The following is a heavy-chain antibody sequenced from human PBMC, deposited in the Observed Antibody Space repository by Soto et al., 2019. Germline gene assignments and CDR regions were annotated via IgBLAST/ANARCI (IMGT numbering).Heavy chain of an antibody. Sequence: QVQLQESGPGLVKPSETLSLTCTVSGGSISSYYWSWIRQPPGKGLEWIGFIFYSGSTSYNPSLQSRGTISIDTSEYQFSLKLNSVTAADTAVYYCASMIGDPVLSCGSWGQGTLVAVSS. CDR3: ASMIGDPVLSCGS. D-gene: IGHD3-10*02. CDR2: IFYSGST. V-gene: IGHV4-59*01. J-gene: IGHJ1*01. CDR1: GGSISSYY.